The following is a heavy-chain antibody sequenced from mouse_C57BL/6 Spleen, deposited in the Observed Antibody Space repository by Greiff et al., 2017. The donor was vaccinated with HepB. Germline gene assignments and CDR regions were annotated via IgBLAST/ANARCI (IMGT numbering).Heavy chain of an antibody. V-gene: IGHV1-69*01. D-gene: IGHD5-1-1*01. CDR2: IDPYDSYT. CDR1: GYTFTSYW. Sequence: QVQLQQPGAELVMPGASVKLSCKASGYTFTSYWMHWVKQRPGQGLEWIGEIDPYDSYTNYNQKFKGKSTVTVDKSSSTAYMQLSSLTSEDSAVNNCASDSNSYFADWGQGTTVTVSS. CDR3: ASDSNSYFAD. J-gene: IGHJ3*01.